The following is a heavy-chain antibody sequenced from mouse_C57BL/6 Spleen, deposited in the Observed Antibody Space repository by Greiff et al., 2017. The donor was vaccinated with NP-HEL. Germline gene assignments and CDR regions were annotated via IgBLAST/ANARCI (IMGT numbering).Heavy chain of an antibody. CDR3: TRRDYYGSYFDY. J-gene: IGHJ2*01. D-gene: IGHD1-1*01. V-gene: IGHV1-15*01. CDR2: IDPETGGT. Sequence: VQLQQSGAELVRPGASVTLSCKASGYTFTDYEMHWVKQTPVHGLDWIGAIDPETGGTAYNQKFKGKAILTADKSSSTAYMELRSLTSEDSAVYYCTRRDYYGSYFDYWGQGTTLTVAS. CDR1: GYTFTDYE.